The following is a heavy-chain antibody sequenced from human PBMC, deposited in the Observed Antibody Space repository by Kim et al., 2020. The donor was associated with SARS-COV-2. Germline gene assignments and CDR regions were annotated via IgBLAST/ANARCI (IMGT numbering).Heavy chain of an antibody. D-gene: IGHD2-21*02. Sequence: SETLSLTCTVSGGSISSSSYYWGWIRQPPGKGLEWIGSIYYSGSTYYNPSLKSRVTISVDTSKNQFSLKLSSVTAADTAVYYCARGAEEYCGGDCYSEY. CDR3: ARGAEEYCGGDCYSEY. V-gene: IGHV4-39*01. CDR1: GGSISSSSYY. J-gene: IGHJ1*01. CDR2: IYYSGST.